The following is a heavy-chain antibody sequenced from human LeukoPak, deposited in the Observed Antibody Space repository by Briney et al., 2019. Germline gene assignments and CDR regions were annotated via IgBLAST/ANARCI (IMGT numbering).Heavy chain of an antibody. Sequence: ASVKVSCKVSGYTLTELSMHWVRQAPGKGLEWMGGFDPEDGETIYAQKFQGRVTMTEGTSTDTAYMELSSLRSEDTAVYYCATLRHSSSWLNWFDPWGQGTLVTVSS. V-gene: IGHV1-24*01. D-gene: IGHD6-13*01. CDR1: GYTLTELS. CDR2: FDPEDGET. J-gene: IGHJ5*02. CDR3: ATLRHSSSWLNWFDP.